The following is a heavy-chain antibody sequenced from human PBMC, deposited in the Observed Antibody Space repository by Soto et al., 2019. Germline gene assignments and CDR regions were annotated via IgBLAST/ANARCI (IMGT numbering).Heavy chain of an antibody. J-gene: IGHJ4*02. CDR2: IYYSGST. Sequence: SETLSLTCTVSGGSISSSSYYWGWIRQPPGKGLEWIGSIYYSGSTYYNPSLKSRVTISVDTSKNQFSLKLSSVTAADTAVYYCATPRRTYYFDYWGQGTLVTVSS. CDR3: ATPRRTYYFDY. CDR1: GGSISSSSYY. V-gene: IGHV4-39*01.